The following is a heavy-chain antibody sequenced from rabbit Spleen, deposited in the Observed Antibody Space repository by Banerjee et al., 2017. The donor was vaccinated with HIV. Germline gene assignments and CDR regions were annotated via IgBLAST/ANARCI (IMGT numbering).Heavy chain of an antibody. J-gene: IGHJ4*01. CDR2: INIVTGKA. Sequence: QSLEESGGDLVKPGASLTLTCTASGFSFSSSYYMCWVRQAPGKGLEWIACINIVTGKAVYARWAKGRFIMSRTSSTTVTLQMTSLTAADTATYLCARDLVGVIGWNFNLWGQGTLVTVS. CDR1: GFSFSSSYY. CDR3: ARDLVGVIGWNFNL. D-gene: IGHD1-1*01. V-gene: IGHV1S40*01.